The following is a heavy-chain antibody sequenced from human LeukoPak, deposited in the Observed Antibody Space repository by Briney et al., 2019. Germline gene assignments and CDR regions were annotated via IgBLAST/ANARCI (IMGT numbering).Heavy chain of an antibody. V-gene: IGHV4-59*12. Sequence: SETLSLTCTVSGGSFSSYYWSWIRQPPGKGLEWIGYIYYSGSTNYNPSLKSRVTISVDTSKNQFSLKLSSVTAADTAVYYCARRGRYSGYVFDYWGQGTLVTVSS. J-gene: IGHJ4*02. CDR2: IYYSGST. CDR3: ARRGRYSGYVFDY. D-gene: IGHD5-12*01. CDR1: GGSFSSYY.